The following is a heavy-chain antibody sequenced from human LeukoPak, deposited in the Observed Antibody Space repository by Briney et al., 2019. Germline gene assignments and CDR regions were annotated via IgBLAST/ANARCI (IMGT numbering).Heavy chain of an antibody. CDR1: GVSISSGGYY. V-gene: IGHV4-31*03. J-gene: IGHJ4*02. CDR2: IYYSGST. CDR3: ARAYCGGDCYSDYFDY. Sequence: PSETLSLTCTVSGVSISSGGYYWSWIRQHPGKGLEWTGYIYYSGSTYYNPSLKSRVTISVDTSKNQFSLKLSSVTAADTAVYYCARAYCGGDCYSDYFDYWGQGTLVTVSS. D-gene: IGHD2-21*02.